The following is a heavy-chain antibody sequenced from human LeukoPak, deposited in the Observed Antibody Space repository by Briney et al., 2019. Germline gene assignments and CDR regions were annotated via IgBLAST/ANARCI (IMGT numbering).Heavy chain of an antibody. CDR3: ARGTPSSSGWLYYGMDV. J-gene: IGHJ6*02. CDR2: ISYDGSNK. V-gene: IGHV3-30-3*01. Sequence: QAGGSLRLSCAASGFTFSVYAMTWVRQAPGKGLEWVAVISYDGSNKYYADSVKGRFTISRDNSKNTLYLQMNSLRAEDTAVYYCARGTPSSSGWLYYGMDVWGQGTTVTVSS. CDR1: GFTFSVYA. D-gene: IGHD6-19*01.